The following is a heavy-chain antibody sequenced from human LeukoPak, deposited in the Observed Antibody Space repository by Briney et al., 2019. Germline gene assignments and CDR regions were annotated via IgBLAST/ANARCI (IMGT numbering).Heavy chain of an antibody. CDR3: ARGFSALHHDY. J-gene: IGHJ4*02. D-gene: IGHD6-6*01. CDR2: ISTSSSYI. Sequence: GGSLRLSCAASGFTFSTYSMNWVRQAPGKGLEWVSSISTSSSYIYYADSVKGRFTISRDNAKNSLYLQMNSLRAEDTAVYYCARGFSALHHDYWGQGTLVTVSS. V-gene: IGHV3-21*01. CDR1: GFTFSTYS.